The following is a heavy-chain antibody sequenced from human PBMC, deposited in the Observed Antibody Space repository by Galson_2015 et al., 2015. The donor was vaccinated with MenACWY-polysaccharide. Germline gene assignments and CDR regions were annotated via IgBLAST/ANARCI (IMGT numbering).Heavy chain of an antibody. CDR2: VDYSGNS. Sequence: SETLSLTCTVSGGSIRRTSHYWGWIRQPPGKGLEWTGTVDYSGNSYYNASLKSRITISIDTSRTQFSLKLTSVTAADTAVYYCVRAGRTDRGVVGYGWGVDYWGQGILVTVSS. J-gene: IGHJ4*02. D-gene: IGHD5-18*01. V-gene: IGHV4-39*07. CDR3: VRAGRTDRGVVGYGWGVDY. CDR1: GGSIRRTSHY.